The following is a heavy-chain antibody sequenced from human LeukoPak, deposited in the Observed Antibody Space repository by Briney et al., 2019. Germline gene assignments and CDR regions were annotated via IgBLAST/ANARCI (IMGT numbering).Heavy chain of an antibody. D-gene: IGHD3-16*01. CDR3: ATALGVATVTDAFDI. CDR2: INPNSGGT. CDR1: GYTFTGYY. J-gene: IGHJ3*02. V-gene: IGHV1-2*02. Sequence: ASVKVSCKASGYTFTGYYMHWVRQAPGQGLEWMGWINPNSGGTNYAQKFQGRVTMTRDTSISTAYMELSSLRSEDTAVYYCATALGVATVTDAFDIWGQGTMVTVSS.